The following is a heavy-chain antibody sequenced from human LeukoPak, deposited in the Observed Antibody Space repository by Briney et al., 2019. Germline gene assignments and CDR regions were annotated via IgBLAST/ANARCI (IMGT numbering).Heavy chain of an antibody. CDR1: GDSISSYY. V-gene: IGHV4-59*01. D-gene: IGHD6-13*01. J-gene: IGHJ4*02. CDR3: ASDSSSLFLH. Sequence: SETLSLTCTVSGDSISSYYWSWIRQPPGKGLEWIGYIYYSGSTNYNPSLKSRVTISVDTSKNQFSLKLSSVTAADTAVYYCASDSSSLFLHWGQGTLVTVSS. CDR2: IYYSGST.